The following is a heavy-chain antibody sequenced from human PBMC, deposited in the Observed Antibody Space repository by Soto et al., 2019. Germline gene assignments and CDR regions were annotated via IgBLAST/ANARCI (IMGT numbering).Heavy chain of an antibody. D-gene: IGHD3-10*01. J-gene: IGHJ6*02. V-gene: IGHV4-31*03. CDR2: IYYSGST. CDR1: GGSISSGGYY. Sequence: QVQLQESGPGLVKPSQTLSLTCTVSGGSISSGGYYWSWIRQHPGKGLEWIGYIYYSGSTYYNPSLKSRVTISVDTSKNQFSLKLSSVTAADTAVYYCARDPPGRVQDAPTYGMDVWGQGTTVTVSS. CDR3: ARDPPGRVQDAPTYGMDV.